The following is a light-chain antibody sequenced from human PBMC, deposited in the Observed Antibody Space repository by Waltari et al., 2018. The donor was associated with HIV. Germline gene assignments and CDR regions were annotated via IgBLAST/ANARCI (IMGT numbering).Light chain of an antibody. CDR2: EVT. CDR1: STAIGGYDL. Sequence: QSALTQPTSVSGSPGQSITISCTGMSTAIGGYDLVSWYQQHPGKAPKLMISEVTKRPSGVSNRFSGSQSGNTASLTISGLQAEDEADYHCCSYAGGITHVLFGGGTKLTVL. CDR3: CSYAGGITHVL. V-gene: IGLV2-23*02. J-gene: IGLJ2*01.